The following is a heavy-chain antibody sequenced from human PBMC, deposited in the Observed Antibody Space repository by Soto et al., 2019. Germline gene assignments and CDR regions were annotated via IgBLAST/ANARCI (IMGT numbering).Heavy chain of an antibody. V-gene: IGHV3-7*01. CDR2: IKGDGSRI. Sequence: DVQLVESGGGLVQPGGSLRLACAASGFTFNTYWMTWVRQAPGKGLEWVANIKGDGSRIHYVDSVEGRFTISRDNAKNSLFLQMNSRRVEDTAGYYCARDSSPGSGKVWYDAVEVWGQGTKVTVSS. J-gene: IGHJ3*01. CDR1: GFTFNTYW. D-gene: IGHD3-3*01. CDR3: ARDSSPGSGKVWYDAVEV.